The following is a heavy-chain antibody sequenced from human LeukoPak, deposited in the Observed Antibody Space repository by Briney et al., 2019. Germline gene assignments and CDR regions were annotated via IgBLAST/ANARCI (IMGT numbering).Heavy chain of an antibody. CDR2: IYYSGST. J-gene: IGHJ4*02. CDR1: GGSVSSGSYS. D-gene: IGHD3-10*01. CDR3: ARSTGSQLLWFGEFDY. V-gene: IGHV4-61*01. Sequence: SETLSLTCTVSGGSVSSGSYSWSWIRQPPGTGLEWIGYIYYSGSTNYNPSLKSRVTISVDTSKNQFSLKLSSVTAADTAVYYCARSTGSQLLWFGEFDYWGQGTLVTVSS.